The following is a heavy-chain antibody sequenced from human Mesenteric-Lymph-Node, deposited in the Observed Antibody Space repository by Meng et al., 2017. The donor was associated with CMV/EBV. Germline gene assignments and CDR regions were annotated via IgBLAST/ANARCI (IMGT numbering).Heavy chain of an antibody. CDR1: GYTFSGYY. D-gene: IGHD4-23*01. J-gene: IGHJ5*02. CDR3: AARWPARGWFGP. V-gene: IGHV1-2*02. Sequence: ASVKVSCKASGYTFSGYYIHWVRQAPGQGLEWMGWINPSNGGRNYAQKFQGRVTLTRDTSITTAHMDLSSMRSDDAAVYYCAARWPARGWFGPWGQGTLVTVSS. CDR2: INPSNGGR.